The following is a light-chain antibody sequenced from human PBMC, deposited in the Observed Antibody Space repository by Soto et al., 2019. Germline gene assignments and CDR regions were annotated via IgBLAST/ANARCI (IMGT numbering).Light chain of an antibody. V-gene: IGKV3-11*01. CDR3: QQRSVWPLT. CDR1: QSVSSY. J-gene: IGKJ4*01. CDR2: DSS. Sequence: EIVLTQFPATLSLSPGDGATLSCRASQSVSSYLAWYQQRRGQPPRLLIYDSSNRATGIPARFSGSGSGTDFSLIISNLEPVDFAVYYCQQRSVWPLTFGGGTRVEIK.